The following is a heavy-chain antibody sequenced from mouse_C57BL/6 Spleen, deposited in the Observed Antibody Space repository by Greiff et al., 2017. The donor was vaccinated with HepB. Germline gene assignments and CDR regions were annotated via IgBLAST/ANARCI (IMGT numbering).Heavy chain of an antibody. Sequence: EVKLVESGGDLVKPGGSLKLSCAASGFTFSSYGMSWVRQTPDKRLEWVATISSGGSYTYYPDSVKGRFTISRDNAKNTLYLQMSSLKSEDTAMYYGARHERGYYGSLDYWGQGTTLTVSS. J-gene: IGHJ2*01. V-gene: IGHV5-6*01. CDR1: GFTFSSYG. D-gene: IGHD1-1*01. CDR2: ISSGGSYT. CDR3: ARHERGYYGSLDY.